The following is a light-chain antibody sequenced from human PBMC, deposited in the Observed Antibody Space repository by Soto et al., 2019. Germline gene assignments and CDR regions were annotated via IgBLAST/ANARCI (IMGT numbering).Light chain of an antibody. CDR3: FSYAGGDNYV. V-gene: IGLV2-8*01. CDR1: SSDVGGFNY. CDR2: EVS. Sequence: QSALTQPPSAFGSPGQSVTISCTGTSSDVGGFNYVSWYQQHPGKAPKLMISEVSKRPSGVPDRFSGSKSGNTASLTVSGLQAEDEADYYCFSYAGGDNYVFGTGTKVTVL. J-gene: IGLJ1*01.